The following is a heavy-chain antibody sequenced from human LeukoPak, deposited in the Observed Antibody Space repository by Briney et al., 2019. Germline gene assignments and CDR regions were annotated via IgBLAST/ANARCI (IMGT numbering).Heavy chain of an antibody. J-gene: IGHJ4*02. Sequence: GGSLRLSCAASGFTFSSYEVNWVRQAPGKGLEWVSYISSSGSTIYYADSVKGRFTISRDNAKNTLYLQMNSLRAEDTAVYYCARVGAVAGTGDYWGQGTLVTVSS. CDR2: ISSSGSTI. V-gene: IGHV3-48*03. D-gene: IGHD6-19*01. CDR3: ARVGAVAGTGDY. CDR1: GFTFSSYE.